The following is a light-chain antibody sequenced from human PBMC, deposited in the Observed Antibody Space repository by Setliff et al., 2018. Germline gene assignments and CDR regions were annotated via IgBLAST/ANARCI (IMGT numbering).Light chain of an antibody. Sequence: QSVLTQPRPVSGSPGQSVTISCTGTSSDVGGYNYVSWYQQHPGKAPKLMIYDVSKRPSGVPDRFSGSKSGNTASLTISGLQAEDEADYYCCSYAGGYTEVFGTGTKVTVL. CDR1: SSDVGGYNY. CDR2: DVS. J-gene: IGLJ1*01. CDR3: CSYAGGYTEV. V-gene: IGLV2-11*01.